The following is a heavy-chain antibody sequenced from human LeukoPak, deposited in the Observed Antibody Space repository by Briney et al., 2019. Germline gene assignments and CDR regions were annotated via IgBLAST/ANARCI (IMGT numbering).Heavy chain of an antibody. CDR2: INSDGSST. D-gene: IGHD3-10*01. CDR1: GFTFSSYW. V-gene: IGHV3-74*01. J-gene: IGHJ4*02. CDR3: ARGPYGSATDY. Sequence: PGGSLRLSCAASGFTFSSYWMHWVRQAPGKGLAWVSRINSDGSSTSYADSVKGRFTISRDNAKNTLCVQMNSLRAEDTAVHYCARGPYGSATDYWGQGTLVTVSS.